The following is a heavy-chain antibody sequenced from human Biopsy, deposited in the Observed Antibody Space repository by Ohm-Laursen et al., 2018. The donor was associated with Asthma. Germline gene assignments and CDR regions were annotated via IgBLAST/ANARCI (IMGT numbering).Heavy chain of an antibody. D-gene: IGHD1-26*01. CDR1: GFTFSNYG. V-gene: IGHV3-30*18. CDR2: ISFDGSNK. CDR3: ANDFFPGWELRRGLDD. J-gene: IGHJ4*02. Sequence: SLRLSCSASGFTFSNYGMHWVRQAPGKGLDWVAVISFDGSNKNYTDSVKGRFTISRDNSRNTLQLQMNSLRAEDTAAYFCANDFFPGWELRRGLDDWGQGTLVTVSS.